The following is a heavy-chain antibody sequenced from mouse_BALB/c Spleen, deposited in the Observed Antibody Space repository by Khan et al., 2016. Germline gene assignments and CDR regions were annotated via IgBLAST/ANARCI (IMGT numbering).Heavy chain of an antibody. J-gene: IGHJ3*01. CDR1: GYSITSGYS. Sequence: EVQLQESGPDLVKPSQSLSLTCTVTGYSITSGYSCHWIRQFPGNKLEWMGYIHYSGSTNYNPTLKSRIPITRDKSKNHFFLQLNSVPTEDTATYCCGRDYYGWFTYWGQGTLVTVSA. CDR3: GRDYYGWFTY. CDR2: IHYSGST. D-gene: IGHD1-1*01. V-gene: IGHV3-1*02.